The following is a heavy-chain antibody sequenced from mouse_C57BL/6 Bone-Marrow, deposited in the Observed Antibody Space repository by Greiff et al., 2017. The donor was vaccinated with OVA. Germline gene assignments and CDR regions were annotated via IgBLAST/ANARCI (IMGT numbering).Heavy chain of an antibody. CDR1: GFSLTSYG. V-gene: IGHV2-3*01. Sequence: VKLMESGPGLVAPSQSLSITCTVSGFSLTSYGVSWVRQPPGKGLEWLGVIWGDGSTNYHSALISRLSISKDNSKSQVFLKLNSLQTDDTATYYCAKPYSNYEGVWFAYWGQGTLVTVSA. CDR2: IWGDGST. CDR3: AKPYSNYEGVWFAY. J-gene: IGHJ3*01. D-gene: IGHD2-5*01.